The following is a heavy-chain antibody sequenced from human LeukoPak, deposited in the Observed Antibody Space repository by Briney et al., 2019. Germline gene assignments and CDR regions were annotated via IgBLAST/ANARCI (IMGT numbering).Heavy chain of an antibody. Sequence: GGSLRLSCAASGFTFDDYGLSWVRQAPGKGLEWVSTINWNGGSTGYADSVKGRFTISRDNAKNSLYLQMNSLRAEDTAVYYCARVNYYDSSGYLIDYYYYYMDVWGKGTTVTVSS. J-gene: IGHJ6*03. CDR2: INWNGGST. V-gene: IGHV3-20*04. D-gene: IGHD3-22*01. CDR1: GFTFDDYG. CDR3: ARVNYYDSSGYLIDYYYYYMDV.